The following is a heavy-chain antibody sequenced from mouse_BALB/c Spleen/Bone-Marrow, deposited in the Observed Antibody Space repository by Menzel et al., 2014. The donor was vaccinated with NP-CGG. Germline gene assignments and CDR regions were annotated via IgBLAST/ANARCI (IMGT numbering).Heavy chain of an antibody. Sequence: DVKLQESGAELVKPGASVKLSCTASGFNIKDTYMHWVKQRPGQGLEWIGRIDPANGNTKYDPKFQGKATITADTSSNTASLQLSSLTSEDTAVYYCASYYRYDRRFAYWGQGTLVTVSA. V-gene: IGHV14-3*02. CDR3: ASYYRYDRRFAY. CDR2: IDPANGNT. J-gene: IGHJ3*01. D-gene: IGHD2-14*01. CDR1: GFNIKDTY.